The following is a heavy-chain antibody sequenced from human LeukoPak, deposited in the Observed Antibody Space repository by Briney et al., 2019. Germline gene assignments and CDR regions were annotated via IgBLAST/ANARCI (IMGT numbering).Heavy chain of an antibody. J-gene: IGHJ6*04. CDR2: ISYDGSNK. CDR1: GFTFSIYA. CDR3: AELGITMIGGV. D-gene: IGHD3-10*02. V-gene: IGHV3-30*04. Sequence: GGSLRLSCAASGFTFSIYAMHWVRQAPGKGLEWLAVISYDGSNKHYADSVKGRLTISRDNSKNRLDLQMNSLRAEDTAVYYCAELGITMIGGVWGKGTTVTISS.